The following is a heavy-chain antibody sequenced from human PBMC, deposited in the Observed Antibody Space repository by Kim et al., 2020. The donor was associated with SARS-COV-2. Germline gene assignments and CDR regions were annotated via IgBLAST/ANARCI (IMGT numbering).Heavy chain of an antibody. D-gene: IGHD4-4*01. CDR1: GFTFSDYY. CDR3: ARGGVTLHYYYYYGMDV. J-gene: IGHJ6*02. CDR2: ISSSGSTI. Sequence: GGSLRLSCAASGFTFSDYYMSWIRQAPGKGLEWVSYISSSGSTIYYADSVKGRFTIPRDNAKNSLYLQMNSLRAEDMAVYYCARGGVTLHYYYYYGMDVWGQGTTVTVSS. V-gene: IGHV3-11*01.